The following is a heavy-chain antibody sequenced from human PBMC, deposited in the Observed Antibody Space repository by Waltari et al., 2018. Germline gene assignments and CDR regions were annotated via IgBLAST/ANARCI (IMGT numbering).Heavy chain of an antibody. V-gene: IGHV3-23*03. CDR2: IYTSGST. CDR1: GFTFSSYA. J-gene: IGHJ1*01. CDR3: ARDGGLHYDSSGSSEYLQD. D-gene: IGHD3-22*01. Sequence: EVQLLESGGGLVQLGGSPRLSCAASGFTFSSYAMSWVRQAPGKGLEWVSVIYTSGSTYYADSVKGRFTISRDISKNTLYLQMNSLRGEDTAVYYCARDGGLHYDSSGSSEYLQDWGQGTLVTVSS.